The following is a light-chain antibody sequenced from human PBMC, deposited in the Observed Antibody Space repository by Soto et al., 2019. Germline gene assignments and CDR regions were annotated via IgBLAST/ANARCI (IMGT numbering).Light chain of an antibody. Sequence: QSVLTQPASVSGSPGQSITISCTGTSSDIGFYNYVSWYQQYPGKAPNLLIYGVTNRPSGVSYRFSGSKSGSTASLTISGLRDEDEADYHCGSFTGGITPYVFGTGTKVTVL. V-gene: IGLV2-14*03. CDR3: GSFTGGITPYV. CDR2: GVT. J-gene: IGLJ1*01. CDR1: SSDIGFYNY.